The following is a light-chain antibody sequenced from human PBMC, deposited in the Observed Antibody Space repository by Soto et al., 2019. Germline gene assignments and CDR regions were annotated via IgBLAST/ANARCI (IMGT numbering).Light chain of an antibody. J-gene: IGKJ1*01. CDR1: QSVSTN. CDR3: QQYKSYSPRT. CDR2: NAL. Sequence: IVMTQSPATLSVSPGERATLSCRASQSVSTNLAWYQQKPGQAPRLLIYNALTRATGIPARFSGSGSGTEFTLTISSLQPDDSATYYCQQYKSYSPRTFGQGTKVDI. V-gene: IGKV3-15*01.